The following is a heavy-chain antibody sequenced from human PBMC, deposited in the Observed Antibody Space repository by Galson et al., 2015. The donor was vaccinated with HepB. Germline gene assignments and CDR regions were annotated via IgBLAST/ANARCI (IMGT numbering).Heavy chain of an antibody. D-gene: IGHD3-9*01. V-gene: IGHV3-23*01. J-gene: IGHJ5*01. CDR1: GFTFSNYG. Sequence: SLRLSCAASGFTFSNYGMSWVRQAPGKGLEWVSLISGSGDSTYYADSVQGRFTISRDKSKNTLYLQMNSLRGEDTALYYCAKFGARFDAWFDSWGQGTLVTVSS. CDR2: ISGSGDST. CDR3: AKFGARFDAWFDS.